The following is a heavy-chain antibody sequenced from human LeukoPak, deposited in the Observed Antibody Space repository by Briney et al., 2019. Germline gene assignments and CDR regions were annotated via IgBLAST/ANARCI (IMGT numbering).Heavy chain of an antibody. CDR1: GGTFSSYA. J-gene: IGHJ4*02. V-gene: IGHV1-2*02. Sequence: ASVKVSCKASGGTFSSYAISWVRQAPGQGLEWMGWINPNSGGTNYAQKFQGRVTMTRDTSISTAYMELSRLRSDDTAVYYCAVVGYCSGGSCYGTLWDYWGQGTLVTVSS. CDR2: INPNSGGT. D-gene: IGHD2-15*01. CDR3: AVVGYCSGGSCYGTLWDY.